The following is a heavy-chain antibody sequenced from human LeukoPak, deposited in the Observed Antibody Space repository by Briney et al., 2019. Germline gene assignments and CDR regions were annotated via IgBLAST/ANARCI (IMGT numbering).Heavy chain of an antibody. J-gene: IGHJ6*03. CDR1: GYSFSTYW. Sequence: GESLKISCKGSGYSFSTYWVGWVRQMSGKGLEWMGITYPGDSDTRYSPSFQGQVTISADKSISTAYLQWSSLKASDTAMYYCARRSSDLENYYYYMDVWGKGTTVTVSS. D-gene: IGHD5-12*01. CDR3: ARRSSDLENYYYYMDV. V-gene: IGHV5-51*01. CDR2: TYPGDSDT.